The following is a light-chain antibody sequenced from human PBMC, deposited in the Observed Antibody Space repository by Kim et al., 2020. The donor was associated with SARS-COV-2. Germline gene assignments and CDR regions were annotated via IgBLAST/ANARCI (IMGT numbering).Light chain of an antibody. J-gene: IGKJ5*01. CDR2: DAS. V-gene: IGKV3-11*01. CDR3: QHRLCGPALT. CDR1: QSVNIY. Sequence: EVVLTQSPATLSLSPGESATLSCRASQSVNIYLAWYQQKVGQAPRLLIYDASNRATGIPARFSGSGSGTDFTLTISSLEPEDFAFYYYQHRLCGPALTFGQGTRLEIK.